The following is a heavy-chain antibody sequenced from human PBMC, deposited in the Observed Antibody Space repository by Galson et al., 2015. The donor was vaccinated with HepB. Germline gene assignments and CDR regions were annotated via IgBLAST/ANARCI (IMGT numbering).Heavy chain of an antibody. CDR2: ISYDGSNK. CDR3: AKDLSIAVAGTGD. D-gene: IGHD6-19*01. CDR1: GFTFSSYG. J-gene: IGHJ4*02. Sequence: SLRLSCAASGFTFSSYGMHWVRQAPGKGLEWVAVISYDGSNKYYADSVKGRFTISRDNSKNTLYLQMNSLRAEDTAVYYCAKDLSIAVAGTGDWGQGTLVTVSS. V-gene: IGHV3-30*18.